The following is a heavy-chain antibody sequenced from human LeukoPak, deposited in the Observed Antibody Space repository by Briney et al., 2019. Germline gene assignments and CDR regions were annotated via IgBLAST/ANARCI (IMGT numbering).Heavy chain of an antibody. V-gene: IGHV3-11*01. Sequence: GGSLRLSCAASGFTFSDYYMSWIRQAPGKGLEWVSYISSSGSTIYYADSVKGRFTISRDNAKNSLYLQMNSLRAEDTAVYYCAKDRGLGYSYGYYFDYWGQGTLVTVSS. D-gene: IGHD5-18*01. CDR1: GFTFSDYY. CDR2: ISSSGSTI. J-gene: IGHJ4*02. CDR3: AKDRGLGYSYGYYFDY.